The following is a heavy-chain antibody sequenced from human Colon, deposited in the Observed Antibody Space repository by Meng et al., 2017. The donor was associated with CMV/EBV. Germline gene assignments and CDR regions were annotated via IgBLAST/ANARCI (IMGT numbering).Heavy chain of an antibody. CDR3: ARTYYYGSGSYFYYYYGMDV. D-gene: IGHD3-10*01. Sequence: SCAASGFTFSSYWMHWVRQAPGKGLVWVSRINSDGSSTSYADSVKGRFTISRDNAKNTLYLQMNSLRAEDTAVYYCARTYYYGSGSYFYYYYGMDVWGQGTTVTVSS. CDR2: INSDGSST. J-gene: IGHJ6*02. V-gene: IGHV3-74*01. CDR1: GFTFSSYW.